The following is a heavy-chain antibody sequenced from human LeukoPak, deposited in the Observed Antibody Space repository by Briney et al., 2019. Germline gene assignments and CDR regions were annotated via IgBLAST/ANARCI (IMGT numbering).Heavy chain of an antibody. Sequence: ASVKVSCKASGYTFTGYYMHWVRQAPGQGLEWMGWINPNSGGTNYAQKFQGRVTMTRDTSISTAYMELSRLRSDDTAVYYCARDHASSSWYAGFYCDYWGQGTLVTVSS. CDR1: GYTFTGYY. D-gene: IGHD6-13*01. V-gene: IGHV1-2*02. CDR2: INPNSGGT. CDR3: ARDHASSSWYAGFYCDY. J-gene: IGHJ4*02.